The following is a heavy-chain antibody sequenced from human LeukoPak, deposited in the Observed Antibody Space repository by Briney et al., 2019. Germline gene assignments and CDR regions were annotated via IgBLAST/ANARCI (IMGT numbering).Heavy chain of an antibody. Sequence: ASVKVSCKASGYTFTSYGISWVRQAPGQGLEWMGWISAYNGNTNYAQKLQGRVTMTTDTSTSTAYMELRSLRSDDTAVYYCARVIVVVPAARNYYYYYMDVWGKGTTVTVSS. CDR3: ARVIVVVPAARNYYYYYMDV. CDR2: ISAYNGNT. V-gene: IGHV1-18*01. CDR1: GYTFTSYG. D-gene: IGHD2-2*01. J-gene: IGHJ6*03.